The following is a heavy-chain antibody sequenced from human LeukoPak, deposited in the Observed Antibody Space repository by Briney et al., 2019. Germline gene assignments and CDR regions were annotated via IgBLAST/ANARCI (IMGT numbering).Heavy chain of an antibody. Sequence: QPGGSLRLSCAASGFTFSSYEMNWVRQAPGKGLEWVSYISSSGSTIYSADSVKGRFTISRDNAKNSLYLEMNSLRADDTAVYYCATLRRQLADYWGQGTLVTVSS. CDR1: GFTFSSYE. J-gene: IGHJ4*02. V-gene: IGHV3-48*03. D-gene: IGHD6-13*01. CDR3: ATLRRQLADY. CDR2: ISSSGSTI.